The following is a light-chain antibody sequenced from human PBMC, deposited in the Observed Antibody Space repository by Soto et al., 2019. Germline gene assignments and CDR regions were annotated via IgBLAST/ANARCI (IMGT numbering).Light chain of an antibody. J-gene: IGKJ3*01. V-gene: IGKV3-15*01. CDR1: QSVSSN. CDR2: GAS. Sequence: EIVMTQSPATLSVSPGQRATLSCRASQSVSSNLAWYQQKPGQAPRLLIYGASTRATGIPARFSGSGSGTEFTLTISSLQSEDFAVYYCQQYNNWPPVFGPGTKVD. CDR3: QQYNNWPPV.